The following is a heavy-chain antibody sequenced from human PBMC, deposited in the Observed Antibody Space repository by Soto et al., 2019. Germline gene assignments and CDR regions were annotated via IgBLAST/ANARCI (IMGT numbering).Heavy chain of an antibody. V-gene: IGHV1-3*01. D-gene: IGHD3-10*01. Sequence: ASVKVSCKASGYTFTSYAMQWVRQAPGQRPEWMGWINAGNGNTKYSQKFQGRVTITRDTSASTAYMELSSLRSEDTAVYYCARDHAYGITDYWGQGTLVTVSS. CDR1: GYTFTSYA. CDR3: ARDHAYGITDY. J-gene: IGHJ4*02. CDR2: INAGNGNT.